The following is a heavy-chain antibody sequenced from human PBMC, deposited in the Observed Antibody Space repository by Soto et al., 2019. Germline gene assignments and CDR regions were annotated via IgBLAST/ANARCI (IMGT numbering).Heavy chain of an antibody. CDR2: IYYSGST. Sequence: SETLSLTCTVSGGSISSYYWSWIRQPPGKGLEWIGYIYYSGSTNYNPSLKSRVTISVDTSKNQFSLKLSSVTAADTAVYYCARDLLPEGYSGYDRDVWGKGTTVTVSS. D-gene: IGHD5-12*01. CDR1: GGSISSYY. CDR3: ARDLLPEGYSGYDRDV. J-gene: IGHJ6*03. V-gene: IGHV4-59*01.